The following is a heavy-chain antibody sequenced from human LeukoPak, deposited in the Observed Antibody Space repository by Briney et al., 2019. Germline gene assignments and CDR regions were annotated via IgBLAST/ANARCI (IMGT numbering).Heavy chain of an antibody. CDR2: ISGSGSDI. V-gene: IGHV3-21*01. D-gene: IGHD6-13*01. CDR1: GFTFSTFS. CDR3: ARALYSGSWFGMDV. Sequence: GGSLRLSCAASGFTFSTFSMNWVRQTPGKGLEWVSAISGSGSDIYYADSVKGRFTISRDNSKNTLYLQVNSLRAEDTAVYYCARALYSGSWFGMDVWGPGTTVTVSS. J-gene: IGHJ6*02.